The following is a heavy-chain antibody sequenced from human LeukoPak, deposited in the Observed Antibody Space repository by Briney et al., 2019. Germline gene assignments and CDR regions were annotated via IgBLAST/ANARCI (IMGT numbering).Heavy chain of an antibody. Sequence: GGSLRLSCAASGFTFSSYAMSWVRQAPGKGLEWVSAISGSGGSTYYADSVKGRFTISRDNSKNTLYLQMNSLRAEDTAVYYCAKDRHIQVVKRQDAFDIWGQGTMVTVSS. J-gene: IGHJ3*02. V-gene: IGHV3-23*01. CDR3: AKDRHIQVVKRQDAFDI. CDR1: GFTFSSYA. CDR2: ISGSGGST. D-gene: IGHD4-23*01.